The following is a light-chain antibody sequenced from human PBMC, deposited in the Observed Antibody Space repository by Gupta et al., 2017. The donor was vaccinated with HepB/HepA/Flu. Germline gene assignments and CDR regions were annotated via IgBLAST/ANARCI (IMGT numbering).Light chain of an antibody. V-gene: IGLV3-1*01. CDR3: QAWDRNTAV. CDR1: KLRNKY. Sequence: SYDLTQPPSVSVPPGQTASIVCSGDKLRNKYVFWYQQKPGQSPMVVIYQDSQRPSKIPERFSGSNSGDTATLTMSGTQALDEADYYCQAWDRNTAVFGGGTQLTVL. CDR2: QDS. J-gene: IGLJ2*01.